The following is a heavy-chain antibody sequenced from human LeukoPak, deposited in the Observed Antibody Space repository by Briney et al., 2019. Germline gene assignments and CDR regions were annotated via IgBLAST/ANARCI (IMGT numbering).Heavy chain of an antibody. J-gene: IGHJ4*02. D-gene: IGHD3-10*01. CDR1: GDSVSSNSAA. CDR2: TYYRSKWYN. CDR3: ARVSSAGGSGSSNFDY. V-gene: IGHV6-1*01. Sequence: SQTLSLTCAISGDSVSSNSAAWNWIRQSPSRGLEWLGRTYYRSKWYNDYAVSVKSRITINPDTSKNQFSLQLNSVTPEDTAVYYCARVSSAGGSGSSNFDYWGQGTLVTVSS.